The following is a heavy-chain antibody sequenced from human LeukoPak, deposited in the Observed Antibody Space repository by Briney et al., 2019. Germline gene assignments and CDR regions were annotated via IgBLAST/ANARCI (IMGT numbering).Heavy chain of an antibody. V-gene: IGHV5-51*01. D-gene: IGHD3-16*02. CDR2: IYPGDSDT. Sequence: ESLQISCKGSGYSFTSYWIGWVRQMPGKGLEWMGIIYPGDSDTRYSPSFQGQVTISADKSISTAYLQWSSLKASDTAMYYCARITFGGVIVRTFDYWGQGTLVTVSS. CDR3: ARITFGGVIVRTFDY. CDR1: GYSFTSYW. J-gene: IGHJ4*02.